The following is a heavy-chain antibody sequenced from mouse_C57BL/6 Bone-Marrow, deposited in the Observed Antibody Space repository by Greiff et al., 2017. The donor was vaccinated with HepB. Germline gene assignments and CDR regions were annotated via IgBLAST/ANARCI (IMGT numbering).Heavy chain of an antibody. CDR1: GYTFTSYG. J-gene: IGHJ3*01. CDR2: IYPRSGNT. Sequence: VMLVESGAELARPGASVKLSCKASGYTFTSYGISWVKQRTGQGLEWIGEIYPRSGNTYYNEKFKGKATLTADKSSSTAYMELRSLTSEDSAVYFCARFPWFAYWGQGTLVTVSA. CDR3: ARFPWFAY. V-gene: IGHV1-81*01.